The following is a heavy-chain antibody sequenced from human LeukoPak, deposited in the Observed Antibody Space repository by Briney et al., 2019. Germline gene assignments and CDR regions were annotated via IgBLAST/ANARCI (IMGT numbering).Heavy chain of an antibody. V-gene: IGHV3-15*01. J-gene: IGHJ4*02. CDR3: TTATVTTLFDY. D-gene: IGHD4-17*01. Sequence: PGGSLRVSCAASGFTFSNAWMSWVRQAPGKGLEWVGRKTDGGTTDYAAPVKGRFTISRDDSKNTLYLQMNSLKTEDTAVYYRTTATVTTLFDYWGQGTLVTVSS. CDR1: GFTFSNAW. CDR2: KTDGGTT.